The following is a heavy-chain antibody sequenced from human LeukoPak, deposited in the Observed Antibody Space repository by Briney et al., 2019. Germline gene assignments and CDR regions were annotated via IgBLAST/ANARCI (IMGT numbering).Heavy chain of an antibody. J-gene: IGHJ3*02. D-gene: IGHD5-18*01. V-gene: IGHV4-39*07. CDR1: GGSISSGSYY. Sequence: RASETLSLTCTVSGGSISSGSYYWSWIRQPPGKGLEWIGSIYYSGSTYYNPSLKSRVTMSVNTSKNQFSLKLSSVTAADTAVYYCARARRSGVTYGYSGFDIWGQGTMVTVSS. CDR3: ARARRSGVTYGYSGFDI. CDR2: IYYSGST.